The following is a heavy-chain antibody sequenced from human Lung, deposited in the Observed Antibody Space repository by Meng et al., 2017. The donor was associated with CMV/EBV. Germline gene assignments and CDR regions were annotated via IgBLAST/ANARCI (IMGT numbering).Heavy chain of an antibody. D-gene: IGHD3-22*01. V-gene: IGHV3-23*03. Sequence: SCAASGFTFSNYAMNWVRQAPGKGLEWVSVIYSDGSSTYYADSVKGRFTISRDNSKNTLELQMNSLRAEDTAVYYCAKGDDSGWSPFDYWGQGTXVTVSS. CDR3: AKGDDSGWSPFDY. CDR2: IYSDGSST. J-gene: IGHJ4*02. CDR1: GFTFSNYA.